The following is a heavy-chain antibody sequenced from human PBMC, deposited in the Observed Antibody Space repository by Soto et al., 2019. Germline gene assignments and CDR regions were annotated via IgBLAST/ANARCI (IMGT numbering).Heavy chain of an antibody. Sequence: QVRLQESGPGLVRPSQTLSLTCNVSGAPISSGGFYWSWIRQHPGKAPEWIGYIYNSGTTFYNTSLGSRVTMSLDAAKNNFSLELRSVTVADTAVYYCARAPISTPRGVTQVDPWGQGTQVTVSS. CDR1: GAPISSGGFY. V-gene: IGHV4-31*03. CDR2: IYNSGTT. D-gene: IGHD3-10*01. J-gene: IGHJ5*02. CDR3: ARAPISTPRGVTQVDP.